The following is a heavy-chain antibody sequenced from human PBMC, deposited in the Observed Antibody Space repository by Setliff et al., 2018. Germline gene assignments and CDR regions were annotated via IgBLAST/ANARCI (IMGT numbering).Heavy chain of an antibody. CDR2: TYPGDSDT. CDR1: GYSFTSYW. CDR3: ARYDSSGYHYYYGMDV. V-gene: IGHV5-51*01. D-gene: IGHD3-22*01. Sequence: GESLKISCKGSGYSFTSYWIGWVRQMPGKGLEWMGITYPGDSDTRYSPSFQGQVTISADKSISTAYLQWSSLKASDNAMYYCARYDSSGYHYYYGMDVWGQGTTVTVSS. J-gene: IGHJ6*02.